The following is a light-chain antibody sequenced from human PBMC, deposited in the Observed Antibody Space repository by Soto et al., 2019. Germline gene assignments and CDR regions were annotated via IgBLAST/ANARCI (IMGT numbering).Light chain of an antibody. J-gene: IGKJ1*01. CDR2: GAS. CDR3: QQYNNWPRT. V-gene: IGKV3-15*01. Sequence: EIVMTQSPATLSVSPGERATLSCMASQSASSDLAWYHQKPGQAPRLLIYGASTRATGIPARFSGSGSGTEFTLTISSLQSEDFAVYYCQQYNNWPRTFGQGTKVDIK. CDR1: QSASSD.